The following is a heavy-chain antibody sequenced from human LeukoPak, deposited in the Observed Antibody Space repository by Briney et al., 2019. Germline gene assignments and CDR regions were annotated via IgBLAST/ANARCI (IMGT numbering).Heavy chain of an antibody. CDR3: ARAVEMATISDY. V-gene: IGHV3-11*01. CDR1: GFTFSDYY. Sequence: GGSQRLSCAASGFTFSDYYMSWIRQAPGKGLEWVSYISSSGSTIYYADSVKGRFTISRDNAKNSLYLQMNSLRAEDTAVYYCARAVEMATISDYWGQGTLVTVSS. D-gene: IGHD5-24*01. J-gene: IGHJ4*02. CDR2: ISSSGSTI.